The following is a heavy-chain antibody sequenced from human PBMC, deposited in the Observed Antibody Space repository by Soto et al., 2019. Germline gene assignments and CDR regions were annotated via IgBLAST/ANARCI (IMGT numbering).Heavy chain of an antibody. CDR3: ARDTRGYFAWLKCAEHYYYGMDV. J-gene: IGHJ6*02. D-gene: IGHD3-9*01. CDR1: GGSISSGDYY. Sequence: PSETLSLTCTVSGGSISSGDYYWSWIRQPPGKGLEWIGYIYYSGSTYYNPSLKSRVTISVDTSKNQFSLKLSSVTAADTAVYYCARDTRGYFAWLKCAEHYYYGMDVWGQGPTVTVSS. V-gene: IGHV4-30-4*01. CDR2: IYYSGST.